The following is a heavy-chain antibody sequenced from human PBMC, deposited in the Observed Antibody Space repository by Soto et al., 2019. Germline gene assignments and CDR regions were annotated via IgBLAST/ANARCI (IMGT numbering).Heavy chain of an antibody. J-gene: IGHJ5*02. D-gene: IGHD3-22*01. CDR3: AKTYDGSGQPSHWFDP. V-gene: IGHV1-2*06. CDR2: INPKSGGT. Sequence: ASVKVSCKASGYTFTDYYIDWVRQAPGQGLEWMGRINPKSGGTNYAQRFQGRVTMTRDTSITTAYMDLSRLTSDDTATYYCAKTYDGSGQPSHWFDPWGQGTPVTVSS. CDR1: GYTFTDYY.